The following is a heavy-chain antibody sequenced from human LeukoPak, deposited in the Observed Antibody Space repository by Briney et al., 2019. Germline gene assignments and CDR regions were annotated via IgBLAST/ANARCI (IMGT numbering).Heavy chain of an antibody. CDR1: GASISGSGYY. CDR3: ARGFRGPNFDH. Sequence: SETLSLTCTVSGASISGSGYYWGWIRQPPGKGLEWIGSIYSSGSTYYNASLQSRVTISIETSKNQISLRLNSVTAADTAVYFCARGFRGPNFDHWGQGTLVTVSS. V-gene: IGHV4-39*02. CDR2: IYSSGST. J-gene: IGHJ4*02. D-gene: IGHD3-10*01.